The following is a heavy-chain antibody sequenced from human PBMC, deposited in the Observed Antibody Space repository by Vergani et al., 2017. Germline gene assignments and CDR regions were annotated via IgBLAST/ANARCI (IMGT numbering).Heavy chain of an antibody. Sequence: EVQRVESGGGLVQPGGSLTLSCAASGFSFCIYGMNWVREAPGKGLGWVSYISGSSSDIAHAVPVKGRFPISRDNAKNSLYLKMNSLRAEDTALYYCARAEYQLPYHYWGQGTLVTVSS. CDR3: ARAEYQLPYHY. D-gene: IGHD2-2*01. CDR2: ISGSSSDI. V-gene: IGHV3-48*01. J-gene: IGHJ4*02. CDR1: GFSFCIYG.